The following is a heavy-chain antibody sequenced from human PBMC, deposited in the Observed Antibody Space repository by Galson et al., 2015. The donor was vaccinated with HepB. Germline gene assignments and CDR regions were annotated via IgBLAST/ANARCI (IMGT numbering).Heavy chain of an antibody. CDR2: IYYSGST. D-gene: IGHD4-17*01. CDR1: GGSISSSSYY. J-gene: IGHJ6*02. Sequence: ETLSLTCPVSGGSISSSSYYWGWIRQPPGKGLEWIGSIYYSGSTYYNPSLKSRVTISVDTSKNQFSLKLSSVTAADTAVYYCARNDYGDFGDYYYYYGMDVWGQGTTVTVSS. CDR3: ARNDYGDFGDYYYYYGMDV. V-gene: IGHV4-39*01.